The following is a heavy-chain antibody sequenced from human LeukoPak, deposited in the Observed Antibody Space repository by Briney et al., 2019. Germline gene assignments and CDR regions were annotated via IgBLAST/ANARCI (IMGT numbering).Heavy chain of an antibody. J-gene: IGHJ4*02. CDR3: ARDRSYGSFDF. D-gene: IGHD5-18*01. Sequence: PGGSLRLSCAASGFTFSNYNMNWVRQAPGKGLEWVSGINWNGGSTFYADSVKGRFTISRDNAKNALYLQMNSLTAEDTALYHCARDRSYGSFDFWGQGTLVTVSS. CDR2: INWNGGST. V-gene: IGHV3-20*01. CDR1: GFTFSNYN.